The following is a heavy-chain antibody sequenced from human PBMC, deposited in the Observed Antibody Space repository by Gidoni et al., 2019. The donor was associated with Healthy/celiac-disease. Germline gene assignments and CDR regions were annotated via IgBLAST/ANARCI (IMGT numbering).Heavy chain of an antibody. CDR2: IYYSGST. J-gene: IGHJ4*02. CDR3: ARDTEGDYYFDY. D-gene: IGHD2-8*02. Sequence: QVQLQESGPGLVKPSETLSLTCTVPGGSISSYYWSWIRQPPGKGLEWIGYIYYSGSTNYNPSLKSRVTISVDTSKNQFSLKLSPVTAADTAVYYCARDTEGDYYFDYWGQGTLVTVSS. V-gene: IGHV4-59*01. CDR1: GGSISSYY.